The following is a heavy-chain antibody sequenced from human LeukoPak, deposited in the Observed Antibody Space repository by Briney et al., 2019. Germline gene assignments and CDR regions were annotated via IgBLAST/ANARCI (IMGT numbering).Heavy chain of an antibody. Sequence: PSETLSLTCTVSGGSISSGGYYWSWIRQHPGKGLEWIGYIYYSGSTYYNPSLKSRVTISVDTSKNQFSLELSSVTAADTAVYYCARDGGKTPSMFDYWGQGTLVTVSS. CDR1: GGSISSGGYY. J-gene: IGHJ4*02. CDR3: ARDGGKTPSMFDY. CDR2: IYYSGST. V-gene: IGHV4-31*03. D-gene: IGHD1-26*01.